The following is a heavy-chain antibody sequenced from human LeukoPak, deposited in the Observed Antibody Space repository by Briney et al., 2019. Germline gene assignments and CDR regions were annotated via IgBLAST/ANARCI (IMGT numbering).Heavy chain of an antibody. CDR3: AKDKFQVGACNTTSCYTSLPFFDY. D-gene: IGHD2-2*02. CDR2: ISSSGSTI. J-gene: IGHJ4*02. V-gene: IGHV3-11*01. Sequence: PGGSLRLSCAASGFTFSDYYMSWIRQAPGKGLEWVSYISSSGSTIYYADSVKGRFTIPRDNAKNSLYLQMNSLRAEDTAVYYCAKDKFQVGACNTTSCYTSLPFFDYWGQGTLVTISA. CDR1: GFTFSDYY.